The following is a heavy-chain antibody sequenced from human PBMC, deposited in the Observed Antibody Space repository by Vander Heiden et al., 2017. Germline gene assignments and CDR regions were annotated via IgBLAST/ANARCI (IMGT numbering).Heavy chain of an antibody. J-gene: IGHJ6*02. CDR2: IKQDGSEK. V-gene: IGHV3-7*01. CDR1: GFTFSSYW. D-gene: IGHD2-2*01. Sequence: EVQLVESGGDLVQPGGSLRLSCAASGFTFSSYWMSWVRQDPGKGLEWVANIKQDGSEKYYVDSVKGRFTISRDNAKNSLYLQMNSLRAEDTAVYYCARDCSSTSCYGSYYYGMDVWGQGTTVTVSS. CDR3: ARDCSSTSCYGSYYYGMDV.